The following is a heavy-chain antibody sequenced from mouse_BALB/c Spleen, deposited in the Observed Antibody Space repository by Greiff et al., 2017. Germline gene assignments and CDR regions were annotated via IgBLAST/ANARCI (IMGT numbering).Heavy chain of an antibody. CDR1: GFTFSSYT. Sequence: EVQLVESGGGLVKPGGSLKLSCAASGFTFSSYTMPWVRQTPEKRLEWVATISSGGSYTDYPDSVKGRFTISRDNAKNTLYLQMSSLKSEDTAMYYCTRTLCGYDFDYWGQGTTLTVSS. CDR2: ISSGGSYT. D-gene: IGHD2-2*01. J-gene: IGHJ2*01. CDR3: TRTLCGYDFDY. V-gene: IGHV5-6-4*01.